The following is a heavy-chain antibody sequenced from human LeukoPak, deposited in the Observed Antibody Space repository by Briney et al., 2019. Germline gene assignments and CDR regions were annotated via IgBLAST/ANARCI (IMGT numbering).Heavy chain of an antibody. J-gene: IGHJ4*02. CDR3: ARGEEYHDSSGYHLDY. CDR1: GGSFSGYY. Sequence: SETLSLTCAVYGGSFSGYYWSWIRQPPGKGLEWIGEINHSGSTNYNPSLKSRVTISVDTSMNQFSLKLSSVTAADTAVYYCARGEEYHDSSGYHLDYWGQGTLVTVSS. D-gene: IGHD3-22*01. V-gene: IGHV4-34*01. CDR2: INHSGST.